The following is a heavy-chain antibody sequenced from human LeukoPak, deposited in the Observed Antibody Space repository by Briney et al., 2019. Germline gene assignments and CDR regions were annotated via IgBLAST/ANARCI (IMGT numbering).Heavy chain of an antibody. CDR2: IIPILGIA. Sequence: SVKVSCKASGGIFSSYTISWVRQAPGQGLEWMGRIIPILGIANYAQKFQGRVTITADKSTSTAYMELSSLRSEDTAVYYCAREEAAAGYYYYGMDVWGQGTTVTVSS. V-gene: IGHV1-69*04. J-gene: IGHJ6*02. CDR3: AREEAAAGYYYYGMDV. CDR1: GGIFSSYT. D-gene: IGHD6-13*01.